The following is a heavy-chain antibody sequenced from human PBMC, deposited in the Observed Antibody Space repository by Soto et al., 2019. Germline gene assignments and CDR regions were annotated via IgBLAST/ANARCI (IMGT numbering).Heavy chain of an antibody. CDR3: ARWNSGYDY. Sequence: QVQLVQSGAEEKKPGASVKVSCKASGYTFTNYVIHWVRQAPGQGLEWMASINAGTGNTGYSQKFQDSLTITRDTAASTAYMEVSSLTSEDTAVYYCARWNSGYDYWGQGTLVTVSS. CDR2: INAGTGNT. V-gene: IGHV1-3*05. D-gene: IGHD3-22*01. CDR1: GYTFTNYV. J-gene: IGHJ4*02.